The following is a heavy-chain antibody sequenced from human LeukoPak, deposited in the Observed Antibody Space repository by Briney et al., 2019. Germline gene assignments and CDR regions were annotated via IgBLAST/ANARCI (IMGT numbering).Heavy chain of an antibody. D-gene: IGHD5-24*01. CDR1: GGSISSYY. V-gene: IGHV4-4*09. CDR3: ARGEDGYNYGY. CDR2: IYTSGST. Sequence: PSETLSLTCTVSGGSISSYYWSWIRQPPGKGLEWIGYIYTSGSTNYNPSLKSRVTISVDTSKNQFSLKLSSVTAADTAVYYCARGEDGYNYGYWGQGTLVTLSS. J-gene: IGHJ4*02.